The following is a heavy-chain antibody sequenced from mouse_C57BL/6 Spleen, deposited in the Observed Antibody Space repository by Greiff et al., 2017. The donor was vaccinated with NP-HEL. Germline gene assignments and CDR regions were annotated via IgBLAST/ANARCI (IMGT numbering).Heavy chain of an antibody. V-gene: IGHV5-4*01. CDR3: ARGDYYRDYVEY. D-gene: IGHD2-14*01. CDR1: GFTFSSYA. Sequence: EVQGVESGGGLVKPGGSLKLSCAASGFTFSSYAMSWVRQTPEQRLEWFATISDGGSYTYYPDNVKGRYTISRDNAKNNLYLQMSHLKSEDTAMYYCARGDYYRDYVEYSGQGTTLTVSS. J-gene: IGHJ2*01. CDR2: ISDGGSYT.